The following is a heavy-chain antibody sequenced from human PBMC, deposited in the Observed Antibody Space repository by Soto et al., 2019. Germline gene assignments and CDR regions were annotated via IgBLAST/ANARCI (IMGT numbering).Heavy chain of an antibody. J-gene: IGHJ5*02. CDR3: ARAPPPGWFDT. CDR1: AETYNMFH. Sequence: QVQLVQSGTEVRKPGASVRISCKTSAETYNMFHIHWVRQAPGQAPEWMGMITPITGTSVYAARCEGRVTTTRDMSTRTVYMGLSRLTSDDTAFFYCARAPPPGWFDTWGQGTLVTVS. CDR2: ITPITGTS. V-gene: IGHV1-46*02. D-gene: IGHD3-10*01.